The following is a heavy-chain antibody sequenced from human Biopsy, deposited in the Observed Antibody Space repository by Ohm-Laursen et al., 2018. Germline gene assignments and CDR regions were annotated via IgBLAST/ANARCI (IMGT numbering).Heavy chain of an antibody. V-gene: IGHV3-30*18. CDR2: IFYDGSNT. Sequence: RSLRLSCAASGFTFNNYGMQWVRQAPGKGLEWVAFIFYDGSNTYYADSVKGRFTISKDNSRDTLYLQMSSLRAEDTAVYYCAKGRVGNSGSLDIWGHGTMVTVSS. J-gene: IGHJ3*02. CDR1: GFTFNNYG. CDR3: AKGRVGNSGSLDI. D-gene: IGHD1-1*01.